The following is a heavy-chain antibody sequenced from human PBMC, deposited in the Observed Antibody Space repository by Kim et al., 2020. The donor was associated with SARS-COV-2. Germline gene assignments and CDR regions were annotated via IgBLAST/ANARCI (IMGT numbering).Heavy chain of an antibody. CDR3: ARAGRWDYYMDV. V-gene: IGHV4-59*01. D-gene: IGHD4-17*01. J-gene: IGHJ6*03. CDR2: IYYSGST. CDR1: GGSISSYY. Sequence: SETLSLTCTVSGGSISSYYWSWIRQPPGKGLEWIGYIYYSGSTNYNPSLKSRVTISVDTSKNQFSLKLSSVTAADTAVYYCARAGRWDYYMDVWGKGTTVTVSS.